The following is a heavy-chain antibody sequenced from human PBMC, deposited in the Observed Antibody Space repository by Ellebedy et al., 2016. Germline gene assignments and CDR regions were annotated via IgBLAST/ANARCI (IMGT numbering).Heavy chain of an antibody. CDR1: GFTLSDDW. CDR3: ARGEWDGRTVVVTTDYESAHFMDV. D-gene: IGHD3-22*01. V-gene: IGHV3-74*01. CDR2: VNSDGSST. J-gene: IGHJ6*03. Sequence: GESLKISXAASGFTLSDDWMHWVRQVPGKGLVWVSRVNSDGSSTSYADSVKGRFTISRDNAKNTLYLQMNSLRAEDTAVYFCARGEWDGRTVVVTTDYESAHFMDVWGKGTTVTVAS.